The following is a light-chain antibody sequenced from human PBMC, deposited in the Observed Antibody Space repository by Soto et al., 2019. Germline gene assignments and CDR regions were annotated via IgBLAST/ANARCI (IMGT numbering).Light chain of an antibody. J-gene: IGLJ1*01. Sequence: QSALTQPASVSGSPGQSITISCTGTSSDVGGYNYLSWYQHHPGKAPKLMIYDVSNRPSGVSNRFSGSKSGNTASLIISGLQAEDEADYYCSSYTSSSTLSTYVFGTGTKVTVL. V-gene: IGLV2-14*03. CDR1: SSDVGGYNY. CDR3: SSYTSSSTLSTYV. CDR2: DVS.